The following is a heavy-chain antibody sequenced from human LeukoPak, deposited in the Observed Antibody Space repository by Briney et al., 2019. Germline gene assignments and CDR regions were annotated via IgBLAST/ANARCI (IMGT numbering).Heavy chain of an antibody. D-gene: IGHD2-21*02. Sequence: GGSLRLSCAASGFTFSSYAIRWVRQAPGKGLEWVSAITDSGGGTFYADSVKGRFTISRDNSKNTLYLQMNSLRAEDTAIYYCAKGRDLDYWGQGALVTVSS. CDR3: AKGRDLDY. J-gene: IGHJ4*02. CDR2: ITDSGGGT. CDR1: GFTFSSYA. V-gene: IGHV3-23*01.